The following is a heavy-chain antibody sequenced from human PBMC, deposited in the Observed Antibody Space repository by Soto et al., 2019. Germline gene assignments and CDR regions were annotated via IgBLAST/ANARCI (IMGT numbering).Heavy chain of an antibody. CDR1: GFTFISYA. CDR2: ISSVGGST. D-gene: IGHD3-3*01. CDR3: TKDREFTYYDLWSGYYAFDS. J-gene: IGHJ4*02. V-gene: IGHV3-23*01. Sequence: SEESLRLSCAGSGFTFISYAMSWVLQAPWKGLEWVSAISSVGGSTYYADSVKGRFIISRDNSENTLYLQVNSLRAEDTAIYYCTKDREFTYYDLWSGYYAFDSWGQGTLVTVYS.